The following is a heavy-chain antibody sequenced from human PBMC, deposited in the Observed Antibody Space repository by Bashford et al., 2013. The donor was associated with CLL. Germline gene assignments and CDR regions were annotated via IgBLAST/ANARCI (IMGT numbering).Heavy chain of an antibody. D-gene: IGHD2-15*01. CDR2: INSDGSSI. Sequence: TYSSYWMHWVRQAPGKGLVWVSRINSDGSSISEADSVKGRFTISRDNAKNTLYLQMNSLRAEDTAVYYCARDNFDGGSFNSFDPWGQGTLVTVSS. J-gene: IGHJ5*02. CDR1: TYSSYW. CDR3: ARDNFDGGSFNSFDP. V-gene: IGHV3-74*01.